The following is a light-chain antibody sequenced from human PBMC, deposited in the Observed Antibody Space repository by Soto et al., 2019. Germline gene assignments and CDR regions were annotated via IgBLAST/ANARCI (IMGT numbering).Light chain of an antibody. CDR1: QSVSSS. J-gene: IGKJ1*01. CDR2: GAS. Sequence: EIVLTQSPATLSLSPGERATLSCRASQSVSSSLAWYQQKPGQAPRLLIYGASNRATGIPDRFRGSGSGTDFTLTISGLEPEDFAVYYCQQYGSSGTFGQGTKADI. CDR3: QQYGSSGT. V-gene: IGKV3-20*01.